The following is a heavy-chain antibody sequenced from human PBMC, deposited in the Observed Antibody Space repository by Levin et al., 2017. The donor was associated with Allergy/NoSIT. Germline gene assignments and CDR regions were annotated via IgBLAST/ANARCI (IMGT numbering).Heavy chain of an antibody. J-gene: IGHJ3*02. CDR2: ISSNGGST. D-gene: IGHD3-10*01. CDR1: GFTFSSYA. V-gene: IGHV3-64*01. Sequence: GESLKISCAASGFTFSSYAMHWVRQAPGKGLEYVSAISSNGGSTYYANSVKGRFTISRDNSKNTLYLQMGSLRAEDMAVYYCAREGYYYGSGSYWGAFDSWGQGTMVTVSS. CDR3: AREGYYYGSGSYWGAFDS.